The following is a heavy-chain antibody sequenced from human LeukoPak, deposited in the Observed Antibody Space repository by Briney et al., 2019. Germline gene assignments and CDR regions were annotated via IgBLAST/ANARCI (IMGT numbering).Heavy chain of an antibody. D-gene: IGHD3-22*01. Sequence: AGESLKISCKGSGYSFTTYWIGWVRQMPGRGLEWMGIIYPGDSDTRYSPSFQGQVTISADKSISTAYLQCSSLKASDTAMYYCARQFRDSSGYYSYYFDYWGQGTLVTVSS. CDR1: GYSFTTYW. V-gene: IGHV5-51*01. J-gene: IGHJ4*02. CDR2: IYPGDSDT. CDR3: ARQFRDSSGYYSYYFDY.